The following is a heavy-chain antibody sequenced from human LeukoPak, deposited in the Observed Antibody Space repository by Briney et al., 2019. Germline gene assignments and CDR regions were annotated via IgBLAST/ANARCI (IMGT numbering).Heavy chain of an antibody. V-gene: IGHV4-34*01. Sequence: SETLSLTCAVYGGSFSDYYWSWVRQPPGKGLEWFGEINHSGSTYYNPSLKSRVTISVDTSKNQFSLKLSSVTAADTAVYYCARVPNPYSSSWYPLGPPQVGYFDYWGQGTLVTVSS. D-gene: IGHD6-13*01. CDR3: ARVPNPYSSSWYPLGPPQVGYFDY. J-gene: IGHJ4*02. CDR1: GGSFSDYY. CDR2: INHSGST.